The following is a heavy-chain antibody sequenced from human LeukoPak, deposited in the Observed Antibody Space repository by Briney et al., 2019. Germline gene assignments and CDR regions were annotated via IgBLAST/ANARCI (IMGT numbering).Heavy chain of an antibody. J-gene: IGHJ6*03. CDR1: GFTFNNYV. CDR2: ISSSSSTI. CDR3: AKDQQQQLLTYYMDV. V-gene: IGHV3-48*04. D-gene: IGHD6-13*01. Sequence: PGGSLRLSCAASGFTFNNYVMTWVRQAPGKGLEWVSYISSSSSTIYYADSVKGRFTISRDNAKNSLYLQMNSLRAEDTAVYYCAKDQQQQLLTYYMDVWGKGTTVTVSS.